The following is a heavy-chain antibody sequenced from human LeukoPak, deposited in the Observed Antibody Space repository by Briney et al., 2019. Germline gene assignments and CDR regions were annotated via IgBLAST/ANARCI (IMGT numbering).Heavy chain of an antibody. D-gene: IGHD5-24*01. J-gene: IGHJ4*02. CDR2: INHSGSA. CDR1: GGSLSGSY. CDR3: ARAPDGY. V-gene: IGHV4-34*01. Sequence: SETLSLTCAVYGGSLSGSYWSWIRQPPGKGLEWIGEINHSGSANYNPSLKSRVTISVDTSKNQFSLKLSSVTAADTAVYYCARAPDGYWGQGTLVTVSS.